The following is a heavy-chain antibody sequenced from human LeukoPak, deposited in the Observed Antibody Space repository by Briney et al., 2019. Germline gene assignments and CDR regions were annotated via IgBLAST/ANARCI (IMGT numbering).Heavy chain of an antibody. CDR3: ARNRRGLLWFGFTDWFDP. CDR1: GGSFSGYY. V-gene: IGHV4-34*01. Sequence: SETLSLTCAVYGGSFSGYYWSWIRQPPGKGLEWIGEINHSGSTNYNPSLKSRVTISVDTSKNQFSLKLSSVTAADTAVYYCARNRRGLLWFGFTDWFDPWGQGTLVTVSS. CDR2: INHSGST. D-gene: IGHD3-10*01. J-gene: IGHJ5*02.